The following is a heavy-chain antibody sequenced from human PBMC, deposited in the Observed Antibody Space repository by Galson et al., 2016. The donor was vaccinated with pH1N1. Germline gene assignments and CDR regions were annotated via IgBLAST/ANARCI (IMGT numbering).Heavy chain of an antibody. CDR3: AKVTGYLYGYVDY. J-gene: IGHJ4*02. Sequence: SLRLSCAASGFNFDDYAMHWVRHAPGTGLEWVSGISWNSGSIGYADSVKGRFTISRDNAKNSLYLQMNSLRAEDPALYYCAKVTGYLYGYVDYWGQGTLVTVSS. V-gene: IGHV3-9*01. D-gene: IGHD5-18*01. CDR2: ISWNSGSI. CDR1: GFNFDDYA.